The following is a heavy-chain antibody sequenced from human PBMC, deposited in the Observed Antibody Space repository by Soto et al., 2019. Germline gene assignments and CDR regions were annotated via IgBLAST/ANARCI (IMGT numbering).Heavy chain of an antibody. CDR2: IYYSGST. D-gene: IGHD6-13*01. Sequence: QVQLQESGPGLVKPSETLSLTCTVSGGSISSYYWSWIRQPPGKGLEWIGYIYYSGSTNYNPSLKSRVTISVDTSKNQFSLKLSSVTAADTAVYYCARTAAVNDYYYYGMDVWGQGTTVTVSS. V-gene: IGHV4-59*08. J-gene: IGHJ6*02. CDR3: ARTAAVNDYYYYGMDV. CDR1: GGSISSYY.